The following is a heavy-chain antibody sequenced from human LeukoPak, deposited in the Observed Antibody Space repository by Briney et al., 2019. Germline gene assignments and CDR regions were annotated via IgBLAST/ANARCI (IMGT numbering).Heavy chain of an antibody. CDR2: ISAYNGNT. Sequence: ASVKVCCKASGYTFTSYGISWLRQAPGQGLEWMGWISAYNGNTNYAQKLQGRVTMTTDTSTSTAYMELRSLRSDDTAVYYCARDRAGYSSGWYGEGDYWGQGTLVTVSS. CDR1: GYTFTSYG. V-gene: IGHV1-18*01. CDR3: ARDRAGYSSGWYGEGDY. D-gene: IGHD6-19*01. J-gene: IGHJ4*02.